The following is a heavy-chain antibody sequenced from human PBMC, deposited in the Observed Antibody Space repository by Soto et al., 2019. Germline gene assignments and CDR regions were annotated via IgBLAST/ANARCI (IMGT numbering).Heavy chain of an antibody. CDR2: INHSGST. Sequence: PSETLSLTCAVYGGSFSGYYWSWIRQPPGKGLEWIGEINHSGSTNYNPSLKSRVTISVDTSKNQFSLKLSSVTAADTAVYYCARDFGVVTWYYFDYSAHGTPDT. V-gene: IGHV4-34*01. CDR3: ARDFGVVTWYYFDY. D-gene: IGHD3-3*01. J-gene: IGHJ4*01. CDR1: GGSFSGYY.